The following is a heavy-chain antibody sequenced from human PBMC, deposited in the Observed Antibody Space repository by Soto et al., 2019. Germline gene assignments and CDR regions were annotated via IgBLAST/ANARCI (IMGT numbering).Heavy chain of an antibody. CDR1: SFTFIDFY. J-gene: IGHJ4*02. D-gene: IGHD2-8*01. V-gene: IGHV1-2*02. CDR2: INAKNGGT. CDR3: ARSHCTDGFCYTEVIPS. Sequence: QVELVQSGTEVKKPGASVKVSCEASSFTFIDFYIHWLRQAPGQGLAWMGWINAKNGGTRYAEKFQDRLTLTRDRSVRTSYLELQRLRSDDTAVYYCARSHCTDGFCYTEVIPSWGQGTLVTV.